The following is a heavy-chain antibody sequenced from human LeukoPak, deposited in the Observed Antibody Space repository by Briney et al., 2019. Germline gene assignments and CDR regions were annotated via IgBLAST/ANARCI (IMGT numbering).Heavy chain of an antibody. D-gene: IGHD3-10*02. CDR1: GFTFSSYD. CDR3: ARDRYTRFGEFPSDLDY. V-gene: IGHV3-13*01. Sequence: QSGGSLRLSCAASGFTFSSYDVHWVRQPTGKGLEWVSTIGTAGDTYFPASVKGRFTISRENAKNSLYLQMNSLTVGDTAVYYCARDRYTRFGEFPSDLDYWGQGTLVTVSS. CDR2: IGTAGDT. J-gene: IGHJ4*02.